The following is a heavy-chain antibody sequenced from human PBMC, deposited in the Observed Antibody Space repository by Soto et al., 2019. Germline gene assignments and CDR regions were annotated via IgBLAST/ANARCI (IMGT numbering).Heavy chain of an antibody. V-gene: IGHV3-21*01. CDR1: GFTFSSYS. CDR3: ARSFYGDYVFDY. J-gene: IGHJ4*02. Sequence: GGSLRLSCAASGFTFSSYSMNWVRQAPGKGLEWVSSISSSSSYIYYADSVKGRFTISRDNAKNSLYLQMNSLRAEDTAVYYCARSFYGDYVFDYWGQGTLVTVSS. CDR2: ISSSSSYI. D-gene: IGHD4-17*01.